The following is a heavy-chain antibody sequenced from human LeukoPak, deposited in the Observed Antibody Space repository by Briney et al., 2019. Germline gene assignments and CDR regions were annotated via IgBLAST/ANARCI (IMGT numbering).Heavy chain of an antibody. V-gene: IGHV7-4-1*02. Sequence: ASVKVSCKASGYTFTSYAMNWVRQAPGQGLEWMGWINTNTGNPTYAQGFTGRFVFSLDTSVSTAYLQISSLKAEDTAVYYCARDPFITMVRGVGGNWFDPWGQGTLVTVSS. J-gene: IGHJ5*02. CDR1: GYTFTSYA. CDR3: ARDPFITMVRGVGGNWFDP. CDR2: INTNTGNP. D-gene: IGHD3-10*01.